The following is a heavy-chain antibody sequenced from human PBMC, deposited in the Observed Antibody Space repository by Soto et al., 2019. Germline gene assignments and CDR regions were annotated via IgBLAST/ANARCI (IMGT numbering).Heavy chain of an antibody. CDR2: ISGSGGST. D-gene: IGHD3-9*01. CDR3: AKDRRYFDWLFMTDYYGMDV. Sequence: GGSLRLSCAASGFTFSSYAMSWVRQAPGKGLEWVSAISGSGGSTYYADSVKGRFTISRDNSKNTLYLQMNSLRAEDTAVYYCAKDRRYFDWLFMTDYYGMDVWGQGTTVTVSS. CDR1: GFTFSSYA. V-gene: IGHV3-23*01. J-gene: IGHJ6*02.